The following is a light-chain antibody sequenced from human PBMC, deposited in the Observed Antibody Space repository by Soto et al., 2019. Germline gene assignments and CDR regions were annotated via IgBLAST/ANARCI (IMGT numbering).Light chain of an antibody. CDR1: QGITNC. CDR2: DAS. Sequence: DIQMTQSPSSLSASVGDRVTITCRASQGITNCLSWYQQKPGKAPQLLIYDASNLETGVPSRFSGSGSGTDFTFTINSLQPEDFATYYCQQHNTLPITSGPGTTVDI. CDR3: QQHNTLPIT. J-gene: IGKJ3*01. V-gene: IGKV1-33*01.